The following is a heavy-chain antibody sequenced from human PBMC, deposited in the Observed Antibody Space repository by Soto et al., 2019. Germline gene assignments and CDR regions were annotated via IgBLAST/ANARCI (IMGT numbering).Heavy chain of an antibody. CDR3: ARHKKGDIVVVPAAIAYGMDV. Sequence: GGSLRLSCAASGFTFSDYYMSWIRQAPGKGLEWVSYISSSSSYTNYADSVKGRFTISRDNAKNSLYLQMNSLRAEDTAVYYCARHKKGDIVVVPAAIAYGMDVWGQGTTVTGSS. J-gene: IGHJ6*02. CDR1: GFTFSDYY. D-gene: IGHD2-2*01. CDR2: ISSSSSYT. V-gene: IGHV3-11*03.